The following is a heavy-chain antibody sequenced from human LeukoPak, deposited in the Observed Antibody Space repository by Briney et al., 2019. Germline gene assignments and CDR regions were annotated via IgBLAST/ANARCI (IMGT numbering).Heavy chain of an antibody. Sequence: GASVKVSCKASGDTFSSYAISWVRQAPGQGLEWLGRIIPIFGIANYAQKFQGRVTITADKSTSTAYMELSSLRSEDTAVYYCARASIAARWTQTWFDYWGQGTLVTVSS. CDR1: GDTFSSYA. V-gene: IGHV1-69*04. CDR2: IIPIFGIA. CDR3: ARASIAARWTQTWFDY. J-gene: IGHJ4*02. D-gene: IGHD6-6*01.